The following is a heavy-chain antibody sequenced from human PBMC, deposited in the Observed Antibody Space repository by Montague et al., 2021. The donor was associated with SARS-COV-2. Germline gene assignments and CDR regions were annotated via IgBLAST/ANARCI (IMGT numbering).Heavy chain of an antibody. V-gene: IGHV3-33*01. Sequence: SLRLSCAASGFTFSSYGMHWVRQAPGKGLEWVAVIWYDGSNKYYADSVKGRFTISGDNSKNTLYLQMNSLRAEDTAVYYCARDRVRAAAGTRYYFDYWGQGTLVTVSS. CDR1: GFTFSSYG. J-gene: IGHJ4*02. D-gene: IGHD6-13*01. CDR2: IWYDGSNK. CDR3: ARDRVRAAAGTRYYFDY.